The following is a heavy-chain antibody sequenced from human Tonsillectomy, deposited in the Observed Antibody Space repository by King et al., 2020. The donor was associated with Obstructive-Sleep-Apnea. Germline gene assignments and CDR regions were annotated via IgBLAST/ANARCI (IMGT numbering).Heavy chain of an antibody. CDR3: ARHLYSGSYYSWFDP. CDR2: IYYSGST. CDR1: GGSISSYY. D-gene: IGHD1-26*01. V-gene: IGHV4-59*08. Sequence: PLQESGPGLVKPSETLSLTCTVSGGSISSYYWSWIRQPPGKGLEWIGYIYYSGSTNYNPSLKSRVTISVDTSKNQFSLKLSSVTAADTAVYYCARHLYSGSYYSWFDPWGQGTLVTVSS. J-gene: IGHJ5*02.